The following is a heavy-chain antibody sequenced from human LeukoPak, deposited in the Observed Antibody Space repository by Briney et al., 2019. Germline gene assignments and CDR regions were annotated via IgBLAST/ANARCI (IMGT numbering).Heavy chain of an antibody. V-gene: IGHV3-23*01. Sequence: GSLRLSCAASGFTFSSYAMSWVRQAPGKGLEWVSAISGSGGSTYYADSVKGRFTISRDNSKNTLYLQMNSLRAEDTAVYYCAKRPGRDGYNLPLVGWGQGTLVTVSS. CDR1: GFTFSSYA. J-gene: IGHJ4*02. CDR2: ISGSGGST. D-gene: IGHD5-24*01. CDR3: AKRPGRDGYNLPLVG.